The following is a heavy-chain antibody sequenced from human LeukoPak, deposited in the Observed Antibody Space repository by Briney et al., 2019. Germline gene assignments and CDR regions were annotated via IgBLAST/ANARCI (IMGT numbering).Heavy chain of an antibody. J-gene: IGHJ3*02. CDR2: IYSGGST. V-gene: IGHV3-66*01. CDR1: GFTVSSNY. Sequence: GGSLRLSCAASGFTVSSNYMSWVLQAPGKGLEWVSVIYSGGSTYYADSVKGRFTISRDNSKNTLHLQMNSLRAEDTAVYYCAGSGSKGYTTAFDIWGQGTMVTVSS. CDR3: AGSGSKGYTTAFDI. D-gene: IGHD2-2*02.